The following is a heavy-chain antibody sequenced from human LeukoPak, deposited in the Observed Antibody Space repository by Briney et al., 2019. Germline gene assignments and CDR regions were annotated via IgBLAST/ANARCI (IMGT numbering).Heavy chain of an antibody. CDR3: ARLNYNWNYFYAFDI. CDR1: GGSISSYY. Sequence: SETLSLTCTVSGGSISSYYWSWIRQPPGKGLEWIGYIYYSGSTNYNPSLKSRVTISVDTSKNQFSLKLSSVTAADTAVYYCARLNYNWNYFYAFDIWGQGTMVTVSS. V-gene: IGHV4-59*12. D-gene: IGHD1-7*01. CDR2: IYYSGST. J-gene: IGHJ3*02.